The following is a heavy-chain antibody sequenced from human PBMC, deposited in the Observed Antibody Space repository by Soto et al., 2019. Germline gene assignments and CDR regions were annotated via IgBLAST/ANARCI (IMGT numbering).Heavy chain of an antibody. Sequence: SETLSLTCAVYGGSFSGYYWSWIRQPPGKGLEWIGEINHSGSTNYNPSLKSRVTISVDTSKNQFSLKLGSVTAADTAVYYCASVRPVLRFLEWLPNWFDPWGQGTLVTVSS. CDR2: INHSGST. CDR3: ASVRPVLRFLEWLPNWFDP. V-gene: IGHV4-34*01. D-gene: IGHD3-3*01. J-gene: IGHJ5*02. CDR1: GGSFSGYY.